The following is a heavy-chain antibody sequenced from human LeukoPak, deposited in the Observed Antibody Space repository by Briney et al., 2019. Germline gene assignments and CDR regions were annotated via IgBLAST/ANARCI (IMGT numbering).Heavy chain of an antibody. D-gene: IGHD1-26*01. Sequence: SETLSLTCTVSGGSISTYYWSWIRQPPGKGLDWIGSFYYTGSTNYNPSLRSRVTISLDTSKNQISLRLSSVTAADTAVYYCARGAMGATGAFDIWGQGTMVTVSS. J-gene: IGHJ3*02. CDR3: ARGAMGATGAFDI. CDR2: FYYTGST. V-gene: IGHV4-59*01. CDR1: GGSISTYY.